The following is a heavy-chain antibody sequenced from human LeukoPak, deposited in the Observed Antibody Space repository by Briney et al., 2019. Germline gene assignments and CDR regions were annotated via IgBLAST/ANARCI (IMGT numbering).Heavy chain of an antibody. J-gene: IGHJ4*02. Sequence: ASVKVSCKASGYNFIAYYIHWVRQAPGHGLEWMGWINPNSGGTKSAQTFQGRVTMTRDTSITTAYMELSSLISDDTAVYYCARGMGFSSGWYIDNWGQGTLITVSS. CDR1: GYNFIAYY. CDR3: ARGMGFSSGWYIDN. D-gene: IGHD6-19*01. CDR2: INPNSGGT. V-gene: IGHV1-2*02.